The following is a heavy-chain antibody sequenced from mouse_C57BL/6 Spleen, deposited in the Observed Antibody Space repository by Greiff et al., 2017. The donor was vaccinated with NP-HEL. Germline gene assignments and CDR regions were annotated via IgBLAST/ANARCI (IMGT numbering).Heavy chain of an antibody. CDR2: IDPSDSYT. CDR3: AAFITTVVANFDY. CDR1: GYTFTSYW. Sequence: QVQLQQPGAELVKPGASVKLSCKASGYTFTSYWMQWVKQRPGQGLEWIGEIDPSDSYTNYNQKFKGKATLTVDTSSSTAYMQLSSLTSEDSAVYYCAAFITTVVANFDYWGQGTTLTVSS. D-gene: IGHD1-1*01. V-gene: IGHV1-50*01. J-gene: IGHJ2*01.